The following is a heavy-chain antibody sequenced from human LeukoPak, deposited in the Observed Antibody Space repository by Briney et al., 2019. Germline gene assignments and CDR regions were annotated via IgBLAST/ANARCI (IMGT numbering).Heavy chain of an antibody. Sequence: PSETLSLTCTVSGGSISSYYWSWIRQPAGKGLEWIGRIYTSGSTNYNPSLKSRVTMSVDTSKNQFSLKLSSVTAADTAVYYCAISVEVSLLWFGDLSPESYYFDYWGQGTLVTVSS. D-gene: IGHD3-10*01. V-gene: IGHV4-4*07. J-gene: IGHJ4*02. CDR1: GGSISSYY. CDR2: IYTSGST. CDR3: AISVEVSLLWFGDLSPESYYFDY.